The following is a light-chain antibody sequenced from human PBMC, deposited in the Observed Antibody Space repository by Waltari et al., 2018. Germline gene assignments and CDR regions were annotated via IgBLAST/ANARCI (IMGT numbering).Light chain of an antibody. V-gene: IGLV1-44*01. CDR3: ASWDDSPNGRWV. CDR2: RND. CDR1: SSNVGNQV. J-gene: IGLJ3*02. Sequence: QSVLTQPPSASGAPGPRVTFTCSASSSNVGNQVLNWYQQIPGTAPNHLIDRNDQRPPGVPDRFSGSKSGTSASLAISGLQSEDEGDYYCASWDDSPNGRWVFGGGTKLTVL.